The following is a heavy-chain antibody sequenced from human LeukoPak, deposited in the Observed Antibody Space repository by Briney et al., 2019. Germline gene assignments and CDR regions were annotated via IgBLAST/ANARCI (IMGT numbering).Heavy chain of an antibody. D-gene: IGHD2-21*01. CDR3: ARSSSVTIPGYYFDY. CDR1: EYTFTSYG. V-gene: IGHV1-18*01. Sequence: ASVKVSCKASEYTFTSYGISWVRQAPGQGLEWMGWISAYNGNTNYAQKFQGRVTVTTDTSTSTAYMELRSLRSDDTAVYYCARSSSVTIPGYYFDYWGQGTLVTVSS. CDR2: ISAYNGNT. J-gene: IGHJ4*02.